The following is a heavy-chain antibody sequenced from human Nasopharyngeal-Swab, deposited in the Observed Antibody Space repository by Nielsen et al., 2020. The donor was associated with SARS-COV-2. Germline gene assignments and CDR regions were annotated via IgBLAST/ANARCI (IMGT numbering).Heavy chain of an antibody. J-gene: IGHJ3*02. CDR3: ARDLDPATAGALDI. D-gene: IGHD2-2*01. CDR2: INPSGGQT. CDR1: GYTFRIYY. Sequence: ASVNVSCQASGYTFRIYYMHWVRQAPGQELEWMGLINPSGGQTTYAQKLQGRVTMTRDTSTSTVYMELSSLRSEDTAVYYCARDLDPATAGALDIWGQGTMVTVSS. V-gene: IGHV1-46*01.